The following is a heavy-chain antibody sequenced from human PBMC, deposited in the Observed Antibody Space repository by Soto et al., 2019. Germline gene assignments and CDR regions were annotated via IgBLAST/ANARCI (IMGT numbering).Heavy chain of an antibody. CDR2: INHSGST. D-gene: IGHD3-3*01. J-gene: IGHJ4*02. Sequence: PSETLSLTCAVYGGTFSGYYWSWIRQPPGKGLEWIGEINHSGSTNYNPSLKGRVTISVDTSKNQFSLKLSSVTAADTAVYYCARAGYDFCSGNRTTRNYLDYLRQGTLVTVSS. CDR3: ARAGYDFCSGNRTTRNYLDY. CDR1: GGTFSGYY. V-gene: IGHV4-34*01.